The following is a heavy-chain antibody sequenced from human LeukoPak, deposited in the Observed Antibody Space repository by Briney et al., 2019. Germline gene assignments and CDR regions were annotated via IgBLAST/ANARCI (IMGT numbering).Heavy chain of an antibody. V-gene: IGHV3-48*01. CDR1: GFTFSSYA. J-gene: IGHJ4*02. Sequence: GGSLRLSCAASGFTFSSYAMSWVRQAPGKGLEWVSYISSSSSTIHYADSVKGRFTISRDNAKNSLYLQMNSLRAEDTAVYYCAKDHDSSGWYYFDYWGQGTLVTVSS. CDR3: AKDHDSSGWYYFDY. D-gene: IGHD6-19*01. CDR2: ISSSSSTI.